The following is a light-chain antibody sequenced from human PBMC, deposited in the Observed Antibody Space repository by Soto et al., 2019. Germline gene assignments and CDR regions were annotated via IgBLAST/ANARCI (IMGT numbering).Light chain of an antibody. CDR3: QQTYHPPRA. J-gene: IGKJ1*01. Sequence: DIQMTQSPSSLSASVGDRVTITCRASETIASYVNWYQQRPGKAPKLLIYAASSLQSGVPSRFGGSGYGTDFTLTISSLQPEDFETYYSQQTYHPPRAFVNGTKVDI. V-gene: IGKV1-39*01. CDR1: ETIASY. CDR2: AAS.